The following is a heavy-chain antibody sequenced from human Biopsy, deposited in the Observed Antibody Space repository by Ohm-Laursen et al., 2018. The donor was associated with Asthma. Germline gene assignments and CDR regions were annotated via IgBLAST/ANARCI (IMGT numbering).Heavy chain of an antibody. V-gene: IGHV1-69*13. Sequence: ASVKVSCNAPGGTFSNFAISWVRQAPGQGLYWLGGIMTVFGVTNYAQKFQGRVTITADESMSTAYMEVTSLRSEDTAIYYCARCQVGYSSGWSLLLKKIYYPGMDVWGQGTAVTVSS. CDR3: ARCQVGYSSGWSLLLKKIYYPGMDV. D-gene: IGHD6-19*01. CDR2: IMTVFGVT. J-gene: IGHJ6*02. CDR1: GGTFSNFA.